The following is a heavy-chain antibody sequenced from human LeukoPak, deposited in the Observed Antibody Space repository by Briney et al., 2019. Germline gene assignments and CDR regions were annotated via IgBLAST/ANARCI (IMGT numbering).Heavy chain of an antibody. CDR1: GFTFSDHF. CDR3: ASIRGTLGY. Sequence: GRSLRLSCAASGFTFSDHFMDWVRQAPGKGLEWVRRIKNKANSYITQYAASMEGRFTISRDDSKNSLYLQMSSLKTEDTAMYYCASIRGTLGYWGQGTVVTVSS. CDR2: IKNKANSYIT. J-gene: IGHJ4*02. D-gene: IGHD1-26*01. V-gene: IGHV3-72*01.